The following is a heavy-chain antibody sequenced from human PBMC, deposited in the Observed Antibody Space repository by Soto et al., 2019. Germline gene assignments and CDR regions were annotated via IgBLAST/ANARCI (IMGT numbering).Heavy chain of an antibody. D-gene: IGHD3-22*01. Sequence: QVQLVESGGGVVQPGRSLRISCAASGFTFSSYAMHWVRQVPGKGLEWVAVISYDGSNKYYADYVKGRVTISRDNSKNTLYLQMNRRRPDDTAVYYCARDTYYYDSSGYHYPDYWGQGTLVTVSS. CDR3: ARDTYYYDSSGYHYPDY. CDR1: GFTFSSYA. J-gene: IGHJ4*02. CDR2: ISYDGSNK. V-gene: IGHV3-30-3*01.